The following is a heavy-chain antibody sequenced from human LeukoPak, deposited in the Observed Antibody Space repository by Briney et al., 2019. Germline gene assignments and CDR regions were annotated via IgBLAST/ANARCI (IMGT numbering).Heavy chain of an antibody. D-gene: IGHD4-23*01. CDR3: ARVTYYGGNWNFDY. J-gene: IGHJ4*02. CDR2: INSDGSST. V-gene: IGHV3-74*01. Sequence: PGGSLRLSCAASGFTFSSYWMHWVRQAPGKGLVWVSRINSDGSSTSYADSVKGRFTISRDNAKNTLYLQMNSLRAEDTAVYYCARVTYYGGNWNFDYWGQGTLVTVSS. CDR1: GFTFSSYW.